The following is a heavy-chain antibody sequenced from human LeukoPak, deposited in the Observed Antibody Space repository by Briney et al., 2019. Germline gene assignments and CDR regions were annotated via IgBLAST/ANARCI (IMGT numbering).Heavy chain of an antibody. Sequence: GASVKVSCKASGYTFTGYYLHWVRRAPGQGLEWMGWISPNSGGTNYAQKLQGRVTMTTDTSTSTAYMELRSLRSDDTAVYYCAGDRSPGGSRSRSNWFDPWGQGTLVTVSS. CDR2: ISPNSGGT. D-gene: IGHD3-10*01. CDR1: GYTFTGYY. CDR3: AGDRSPGGSRSRSNWFDP. J-gene: IGHJ5*02. V-gene: IGHV1-2*02.